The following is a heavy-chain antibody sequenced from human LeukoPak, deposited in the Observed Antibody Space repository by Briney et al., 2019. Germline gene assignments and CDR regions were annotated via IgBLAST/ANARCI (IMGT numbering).Heavy chain of an antibody. J-gene: IGHJ6*02. CDR3: ARALGYCSSTSRYASSYYYYGMDV. CDR2: ISYDGSNK. V-gene: IGHV3-30-3*01. Sequence: GGSLRLSCAASGFTFSSYAMHWVRQAPGKGLEWVAVISYDGSNKYYADSVKGRFTISRDNSKNTLYLQMNSLRAEDTAVYYCARALGYCSSTSRYASSYYYYGMDVWGQGTTVTVSS. D-gene: IGHD2-2*01. CDR1: GFTFSSYA.